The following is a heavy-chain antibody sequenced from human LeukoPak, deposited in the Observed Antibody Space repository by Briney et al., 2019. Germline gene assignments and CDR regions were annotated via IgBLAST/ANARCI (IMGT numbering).Heavy chain of an antibody. CDR2: IYTSGST. CDR3: ARDRFTMVRGVICGYYYYYYMDV. V-gene: IGHV4-4*07. J-gene: IGHJ6*03. Sequence: KPSETLSLTCTVSGGSIRSYYWSWIRQPAGKGLEWIGRIYTSGSTNYNPSLKSRVTMSVDTSKNQFSLKLSSVTAADTAVYYCARDRFTMVRGVICGYYYYYYMDVWGKGTTVTVSS. CDR1: GGSIRSYY. D-gene: IGHD3-10*01.